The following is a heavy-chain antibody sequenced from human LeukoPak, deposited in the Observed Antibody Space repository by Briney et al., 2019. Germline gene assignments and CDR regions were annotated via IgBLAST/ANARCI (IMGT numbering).Heavy chain of an antibody. CDR1: GFTFSSYG. V-gene: IGHV3-23*05. CDR2: IGSSGTTT. J-gene: IGHJ6*04. Sequence: GGTLRLSCAASGFTFSSYGMIWVRQAPGKGLEWVSDIGSSGTTTYYADSVKGRFTVSRDNSANTLSLQMITLRAEDTAVYYCAELGITMIGGVWGKGTTVTISS. CDR3: AELGITMIGGV. D-gene: IGHD3-10*02.